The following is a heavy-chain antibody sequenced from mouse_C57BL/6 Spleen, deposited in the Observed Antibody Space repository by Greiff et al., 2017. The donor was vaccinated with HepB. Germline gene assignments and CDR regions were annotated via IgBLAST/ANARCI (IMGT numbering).Heavy chain of an antibody. Sequence: VQLQQSGAELVRPGTSVKVSCKASGYAFTNYLIEWVKQRPGQGLEWIGVINPGSGGTNYNEKFKGKATLTADKSSSTAYMQLSSLTSEDSAVYCCARSYKYYYAMDYWGQGTSVTVSS. D-gene: IGHD1-3*01. CDR2: INPGSGGT. J-gene: IGHJ4*01. CDR1: GYAFTNYL. CDR3: ARSYKYYYAMDY. V-gene: IGHV1-54*01.